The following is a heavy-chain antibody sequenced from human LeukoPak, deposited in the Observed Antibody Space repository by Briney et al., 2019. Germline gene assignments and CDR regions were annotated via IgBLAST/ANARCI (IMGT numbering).Heavy chain of an antibody. D-gene: IGHD2-2*01. CDR2: IYPGDSDT. CDR3: ARYFGYCSSTSCYAYFDY. V-gene: IGHV5-51*01. CDR1: GYSFTSYW. Sequence: GESLKISCKGSGYSFTSYWIGWVRQMPGKGLEWMGIIYPGDSDTRYSPSFQGQVTISADKSISTAYLQWSRLKASDTAMYYCARYFGYCSSTSCYAYFDYWGQGTLVTVSS. J-gene: IGHJ4*02.